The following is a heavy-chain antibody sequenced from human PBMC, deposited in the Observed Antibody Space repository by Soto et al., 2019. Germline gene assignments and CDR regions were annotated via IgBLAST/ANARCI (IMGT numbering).Heavy chain of an antibody. V-gene: IGHV1-58*01. Sequence: QMQLVQSGPEVKKPGTSVKVSCKASGFTFTSSAVQWVRQARGQRLEWIGWIVVGSGNTNYAQKFQERVTITRDMSTSTADMELSSMRSGDTAVYYCAADRVGWSGSRYGMGVWGQGTTVTVSS. J-gene: IGHJ6*02. D-gene: IGHD3-3*01. CDR1: GFTFTSSA. CDR2: IVVGSGNT. CDR3: AADRVGWSGSRYGMGV.